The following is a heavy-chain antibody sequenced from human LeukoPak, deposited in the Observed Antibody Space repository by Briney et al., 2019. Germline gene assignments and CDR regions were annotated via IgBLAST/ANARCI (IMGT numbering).Heavy chain of an antibody. J-gene: IGHJ6*03. CDR2: INHSVGT. Sequence: KPSETLSLTCSVYSGSFSGYYWSWIRQPPGKGLEWIGEINHSVGTNYNPSLKSRVTMSLDTSKNQFSLKLSSVTAADTAVYYCARHRRITMLAVVTYSHYYSLDVWGKGTTVTTSS. CDR3: ARHRRITMLAVVTYSHYYSLDV. CDR1: SGSFSGYY. D-gene: IGHD3-22*01. V-gene: IGHV4-34*01.